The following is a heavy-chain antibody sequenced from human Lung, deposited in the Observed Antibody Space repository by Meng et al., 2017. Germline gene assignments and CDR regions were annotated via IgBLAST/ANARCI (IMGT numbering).Heavy chain of an antibody. V-gene: IGHV4-34*01. Sequence: QVQLQQWGAGLLKPSETLYLTCVVSGGSFSDYYWSWIRQPPGKGLEWIGEINHSGSTNYNPSLESRATISVDTSQNNLSLKLSSVTAADSAVYYCARGPTTMAHDFDYWGQGTLVTASS. CDR2: INHSGST. D-gene: IGHD4-11*01. CDR3: ARGPTTMAHDFDY. CDR1: GGSFSDYY. J-gene: IGHJ4*02.